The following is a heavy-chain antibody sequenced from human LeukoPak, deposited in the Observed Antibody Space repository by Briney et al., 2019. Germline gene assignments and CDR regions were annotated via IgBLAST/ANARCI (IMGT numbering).Heavy chain of an antibody. CDR2: VSTSNGDT. Sequence: GASVKVSCKTSGYNFNRYAITWVRQAPGQGLEWMGWVSTSNGDTNYAEKFEGRVAMTTETVTKTAYMELRRLRSGDTAMYFCARVSDTSMVTPGFDSWGLGTLVTVSS. CDR1: GYNFNRYA. J-gene: IGHJ4*02. D-gene: IGHD5-18*01. CDR3: ARVSDTSMVTPGFDS. V-gene: IGHV1-18*01.